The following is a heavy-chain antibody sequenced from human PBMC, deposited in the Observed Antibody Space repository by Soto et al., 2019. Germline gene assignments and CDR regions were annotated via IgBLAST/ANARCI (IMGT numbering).Heavy chain of an antibody. CDR2: INSDGSTT. V-gene: IGHV3-74*01. Sequence: PGGSLRLSFVASGFTVNICWMHWVRQAPGKGLVWVSRINSDGSTTDYADSVKGRFTISRNNAKNTLYLQMNSLKTEDTALYYCASGLEEYSSSWCDYWGQGP. J-gene: IGHJ4*02. CDR3: ASGLEEYSSSWCDY. CDR1: GFTVNICW. D-gene: IGHD6-13*01.